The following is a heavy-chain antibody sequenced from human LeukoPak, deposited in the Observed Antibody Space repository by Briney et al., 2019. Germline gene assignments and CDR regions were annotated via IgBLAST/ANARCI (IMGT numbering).Heavy chain of an antibody. J-gene: IGHJ5*02. CDR1: GFTFSSYN. CDR2: IRSTSSTI. D-gene: IGHD6-13*01. CDR3: ARVVSSWQRNWFDP. Sequence: GGSLRLSCAASGFTFSSYNMNWVRQAPGKGLEWVAYIRSTSSTIYYIDSLKGRFTISRDNAKNSLYLQMNSLRVEDTAVYYCARVVSSWQRNWFDPWGQGTLVTVSS. V-gene: IGHV3-48*01.